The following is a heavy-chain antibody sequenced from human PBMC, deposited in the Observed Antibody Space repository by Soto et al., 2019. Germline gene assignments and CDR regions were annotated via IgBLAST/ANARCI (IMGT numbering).Heavy chain of an antibody. D-gene: IGHD2-15*01. V-gene: IGHV3-21*01. J-gene: IGHJ6*02. CDR2: ISSSSSYI. CDR3: ARSNCSGGSCYFPPCYYYGMDV. Sequence: GGSLRLSCAASGFTFSSYSMNWVRQAPGKGLEWVSSISSSSSYIYYADSVKGRFTISRDNAKNSLYLQMNSLRAEDTAVYYCARSNCSGGSCYFPPCYYYGMDVWGQGTTVTVSS. CDR1: GFTFSSYS.